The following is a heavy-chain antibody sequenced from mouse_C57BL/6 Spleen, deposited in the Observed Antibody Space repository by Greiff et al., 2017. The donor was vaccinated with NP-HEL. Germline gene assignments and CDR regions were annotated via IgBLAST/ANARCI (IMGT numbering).Heavy chain of an antibody. CDR1: GYTFTDYN. D-gene: IGHD2-2*01. Sequence: VQLQQSGPELVKPGASVKMSCKASGYTFTDYNMHWVKQSHGKSLEWIGYINPNNGGTSYNQKFKGKATLTVNKSSSTAYMELRSLTSEDSAVYYCASYYGYDGDYWGKGTTLTVSS. J-gene: IGHJ2*01. V-gene: IGHV1-22*01. CDR2: INPNNGGT. CDR3: ASYYGYDGDY.